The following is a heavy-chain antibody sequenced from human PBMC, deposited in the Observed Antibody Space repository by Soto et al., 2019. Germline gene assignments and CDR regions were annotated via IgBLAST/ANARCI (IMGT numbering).Heavy chain of an antibody. V-gene: IGHV4-34*01. CDR2: INHSGST. Sequence: SETLSLTCAVYGGAFIGYYCILIRHPPLKGLEWIGEINHSGSTNYNPSLKSRVTISVDTSKNQFSLKLSSVTAADTAVYYCARGPGSSGWYLTRSAFDIWGQGTMVTVSS. CDR1: GGAFIGYY. J-gene: IGHJ3*02. CDR3: ARGPGSSGWYLTRSAFDI. D-gene: IGHD6-19*01.